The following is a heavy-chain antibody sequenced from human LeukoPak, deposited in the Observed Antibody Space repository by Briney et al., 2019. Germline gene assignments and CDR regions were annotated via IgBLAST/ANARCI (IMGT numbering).Heavy chain of an antibody. CDR1: GFTSSTYG. D-gene: IGHD2-2*01. CDR3: AKRFCSDTICYDYYFDY. Sequence: GGSLRLSCAASGFTSSTYGMTWVRQAPGKGLEWVSAISGSGGTTYYADSVKGRFTISRDNSKSTLYLQMNSLTADDTAVYYCAKRFCSDTICYDYYFDYWGQGTLVTVSS. V-gene: IGHV3-23*01. J-gene: IGHJ4*02. CDR2: ISGSGGTT.